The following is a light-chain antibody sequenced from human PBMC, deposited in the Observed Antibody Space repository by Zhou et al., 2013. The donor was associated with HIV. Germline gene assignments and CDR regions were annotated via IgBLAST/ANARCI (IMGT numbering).Light chain of an antibody. CDR1: QTISTY. J-gene: IGKJ1*01. Sequence: DIQMTQSPSSLSASIGDTVTITCRANQTISTYLNWYHQKPGKAPELLIYGTSRLQSGVPSRVNGSGSETHFSLTITSLQSEDFATYYCQQSYSSPWTFGQGTKLEIK. CDR3: QQSYSSPWT. V-gene: IGKV1-39*01. CDR2: GTS.